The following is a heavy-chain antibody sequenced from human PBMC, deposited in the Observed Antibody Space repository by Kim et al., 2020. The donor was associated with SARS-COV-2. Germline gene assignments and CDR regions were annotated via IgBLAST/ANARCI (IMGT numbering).Heavy chain of an antibody. D-gene: IGHD5-12*01. J-gene: IGHJ4*02. V-gene: IGHV3-7*03. CDR2: IKQDGSDK. Sequence: GGSLRLSCAASGFTFSSYWMSWVRQAPGKGLEWVANIKQDGSDKYYVDSVKGRFTISRDNAKNSLYLQMNSLRAEDTAVYYCARVVAELFFDYWGQGTLVTVSS. CDR1: GFTFSSYW. CDR3: ARVVAELFFDY.